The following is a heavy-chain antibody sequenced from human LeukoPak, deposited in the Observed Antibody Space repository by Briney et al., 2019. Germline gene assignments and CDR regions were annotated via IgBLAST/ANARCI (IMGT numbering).Heavy chain of an antibody. CDR3: ARGPPSSGSVGYDY. Sequence: ASVKVSCKTSGYTFTGYYINWVRQAPGQGLEWMGWINPNSGGTNPNSGGTKHAQKCQGRVTMTRDTSISTAFMELSGLTSDDTDVYYCARGPPSSGSVGYDYWGQGTLVTVSS. J-gene: IGHJ4*02. CDR1: GYTFTGYY. CDR2: INPNSGGT. V-gene: IGHV1-2*02. D-gene: IGHD6-25*01.